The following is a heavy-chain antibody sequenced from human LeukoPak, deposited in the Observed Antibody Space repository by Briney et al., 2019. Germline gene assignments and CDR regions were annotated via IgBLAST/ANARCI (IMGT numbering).Heavy chain of an antibody. D-gene: IGHD4-17*01. CDR1: GYTFTSYG. CDR2: INAGNGNT. V-gene: IGHV1-3*01. CDR3: ARAGYGDYVGNDY. J-gene: IGHJ4*02. Sequence: ASVKVSCKASGYTFTSYGISWVRQAPGQGLEWMGWINAGNGNTKYSQKFQGRVTITRDTSASTAYMELSSLRSEDTAVYYCARAGYGDYVGNDYWGQGTLVTVSS.